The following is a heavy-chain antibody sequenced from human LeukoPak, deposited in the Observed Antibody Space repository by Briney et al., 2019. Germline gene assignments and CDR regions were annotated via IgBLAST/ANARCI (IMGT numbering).Heavy chain of an antibody. Sequence: GAPVKVSCKASGYTFTGYYMHWVRQAPGQGLEWMGWINPNSGGTNYAQKFQGRVTMTRDTSISTAYMELSRLRSDDTAVFYCARINSNWYYFDYWGQGTLVTVSS. CDR1: GYTFTGYY. V-gene: IGHV1-2*02. J-gene: IGHJ4*02. CDR3: ARINSNWYYFDY. D-gene: IGHD6-13*01. CDR2: INPNSGGT.